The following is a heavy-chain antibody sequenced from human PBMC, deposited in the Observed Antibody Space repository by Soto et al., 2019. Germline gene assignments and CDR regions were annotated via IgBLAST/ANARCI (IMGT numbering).Heavy chain of an antibody. CDR2: ISSSSSYI. J-gene: IGHJ4*02. CDR1: GFTFSSYS. CDR3: AREASLNYDFWSGYPFDY. D-gene: IGHD3-3*01. Sequence: EVQLVESGGGLVKPGGSLRLSCAASGFTFSSYSMNWVRQAPGKGLEWVSSISSSSSYIYYADSVKGRFTISRDNAKNSLYLHMNRLRAEDTAVYYCAREASLNYDFWSGYPFDYWGQGTLVTVSS. V-gene: IGHV3-21*01.